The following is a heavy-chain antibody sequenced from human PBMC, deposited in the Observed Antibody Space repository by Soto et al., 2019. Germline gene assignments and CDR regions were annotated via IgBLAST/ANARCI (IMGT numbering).Heavy chain of an antibody. Sequence: QVQLVQSGSEVRRPGSSVKVSCKASGGSFSTSAIAWVRQAPGQGLEWLGMIIPIFTTTNYAQKFKDRLTITAYGSTSTDYMELSGLKSEDTAVYFCARPCGLLGQYSALVDYWGQGTWVTVSS. J-gene: IGHJ4*02. D-gene: IGHD5-12*01. CDR3: ARPCGLLGQYSALVDY. V-gene: IGHV1-69*18. CDR2: IIPIFTTT. CDR1: GGSFSTSA.